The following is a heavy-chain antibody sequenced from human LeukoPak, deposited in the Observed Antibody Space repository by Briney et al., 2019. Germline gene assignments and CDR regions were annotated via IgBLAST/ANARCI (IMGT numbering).Heavy chain of an antibody. J-gene: IGHJ4*02. CDR1: GFAFSSYA. Sequence: GGSLRLSCAASGFAFSSYAMSWARQAPGKGLEWVSAISGSGGSTYYADSVKGRFTISRDNSKNTLYLQMNSLRAEDTAVYYCAKGKTGYSSGWYFGYWGQGTLVTVPS. CDR3: AKGKTGYSSGWYFGY. CDR2: ISGSGGST. D-gene: IGHD6-19*01. V-gene: IGHV3-23*01.